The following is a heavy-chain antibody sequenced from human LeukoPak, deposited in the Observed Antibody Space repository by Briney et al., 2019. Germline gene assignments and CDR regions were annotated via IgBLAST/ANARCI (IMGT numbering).Heavy chain of an antibody. Sequence: SETLSLTCTVSGGSISSGGYYWSWIRQPPGKGLEWIGYIYYSGSTNYNPSLKSRVTISVDTSKNQFSLKLSSVTAADTAVYYCARHAGGDYLLDYWGQGTLVTVSS. CDR2: IYYSGST. J-gene: IGHJ4*02. CDR1: GGSISSGGYY. V-gene: IGHV4-61*08. CDR3: ARHAGGDYLLDY. D-gene: IGHD4-17*01.